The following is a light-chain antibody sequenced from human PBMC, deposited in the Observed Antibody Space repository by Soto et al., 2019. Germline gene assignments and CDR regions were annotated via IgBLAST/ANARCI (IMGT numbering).Light chain of an antibody. Sequence: QSALTQPASVSGSPGQSITISCTGTSSDVGTYEYVSWYQHHPGKAPKLMIYDVSNRPSGVSDRFSGSKSGNTASLTISGLQAEDEADDYCSSYASNGDVLFGGGTKVTVL. J-gene: IGLJ2*01. CDR2: DVS. CDR3: SSYASNGDVL. V-gene: IGLV2-14*03. CDR1: SSDVGTYEY.